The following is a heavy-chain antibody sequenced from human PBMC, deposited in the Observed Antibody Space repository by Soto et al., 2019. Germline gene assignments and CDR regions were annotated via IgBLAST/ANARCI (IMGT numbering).Heavy chain of an antibody. Sequence: GGSLRLSCTASGFIVSDTYVNWVRQAPGKGLEWVSVISNRGDTHYADSVRGRFSLSRDISDNTLHLQMNNLRVEDTAVYYCAREPRYCRGGSCSITGDAYDIWGQGTMVTVSS. CDR3: AREPRYCRGGSCSITGDAYDI. D-gene: IGHD2-15*01. CDR2: ISNRGDT. CDR1: GFIVSDTY. J-gene: IGHJ3*02. V-gene: IGHV3-66*01.